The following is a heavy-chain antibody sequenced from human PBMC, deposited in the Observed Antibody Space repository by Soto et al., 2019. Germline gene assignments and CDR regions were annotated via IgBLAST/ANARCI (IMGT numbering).Heavy chain of an antibody. D-gene: IGHD1-1*01. CDR2: INPSGGST. V-gene: IGHV1-46*01. CDR1: GYTLTSYY. J-gene: IGHJ6*02. CDR3: ARSFNYNPSNYGMEV. Sequence: GASVKVSCKASGYTLTSYYMHWVRQAPGQGLEWMGIINPSGGSTSNAQKFRGRVTMTRDTSTSTVYMELSSLRSEDTAMYYCARSFNYNPSNYGMEVWGQGTTVTVSS.